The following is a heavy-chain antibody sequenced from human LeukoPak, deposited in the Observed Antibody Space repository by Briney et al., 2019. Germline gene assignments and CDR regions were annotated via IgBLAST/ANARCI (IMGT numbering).Heavy chain of an antibody. V-gene: IGHV3-23*01. J-gene: IGHJ5*02. Sequence: PGGSLRLSCAASGFTFGTYAMSWVRQAPGKGLEWISAISGSGGSTYYADSVKGRFTISRDNSKNTLYLQMNSLRAEDTAVYYCAKIPYSSGWFQNWFDPWGQGTLVTVSS. D-gene: IGHD6-19*01. CDR2: ISGSGGST. CDR3: AKIPYSSGWFQNWFDP. CDR1: GFTFGTYA.